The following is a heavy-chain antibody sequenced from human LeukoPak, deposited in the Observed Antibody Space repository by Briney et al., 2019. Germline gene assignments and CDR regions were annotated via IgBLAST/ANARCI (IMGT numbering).Heavy chain of an antibody. V-gene: IGHV1-2*02. J-gene: IGHJ4*02. Sequence: ASVKVSCKASGYTFTSYGISWVRQAPGQGLEWMGWINPNSGGTNYAQKFQGRVTMTRDTSISTAYMELSRLRSDDTAVYYCARDGSGYSSGWYDYWGQGTLVTVSS. D-gene: IGHD6-19*01. CDR1: GYTFTSYG. CDR2: INPNSGGT. CDR3: ARDGSGYSSGWYDY.